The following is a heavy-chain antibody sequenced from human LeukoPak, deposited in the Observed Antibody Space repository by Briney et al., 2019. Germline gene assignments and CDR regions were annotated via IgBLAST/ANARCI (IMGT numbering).Heavy chain of an antibody. CDR3: ARAEVFSYYGMDV. CDR2: ISGSGGST. V-gene: IGHV3-23*01. CDR1: GFAFTSYA. J-gene: IGHJ6*02. Sequence: GGSLRLSCAASGFAFTSYAMSWVRQAPGKGLEWVSAISGSGGSTYYADSVKGRFTISRDNSKNTLYLQMNSLRAEDTAVYYCARAEVFSYYGMDVWGQGTTVTVSS.